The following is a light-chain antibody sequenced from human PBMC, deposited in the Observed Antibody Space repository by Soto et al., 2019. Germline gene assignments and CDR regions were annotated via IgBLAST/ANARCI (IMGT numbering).Light chain of an antibody. J-gene: IGLJ1*01. Sequence: QSALTQPASVSGSPGQSMTISCTGTSSDVGGYNYVSWYQQHPGKAPKRMIYEVSNRPSGVSNRFSGSKSGNTASLTISGLQAEDEADYYCSSYRSSSTLYVFGTGTKLTVL. CDR3: SSYRSSSTLYV. V-gene: IGLV2-14*01. CDR1: SSDVGGYNY. CDR2: EVS.